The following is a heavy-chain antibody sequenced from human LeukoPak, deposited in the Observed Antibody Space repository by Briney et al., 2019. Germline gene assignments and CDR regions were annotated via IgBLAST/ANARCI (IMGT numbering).Heavy chain of an antibody. V-gene: IGHV4-34*01. CDR2: INHSGST. CDR3: ARREDGYNYDY. J-gene: IGHJ4*02. Sequence: PSETLSLTCAVYGGSFCGYYWSWIRQPAGKGLEWIGEINHSGSTNYNPSLKSRVTISVDTSKNQFSLKLSSVTAADTAVYYCARREDGYNYDYWGQGTLVTVSS. D-gene: IGHD5-24*01. CDR1: GGSFCGYY.